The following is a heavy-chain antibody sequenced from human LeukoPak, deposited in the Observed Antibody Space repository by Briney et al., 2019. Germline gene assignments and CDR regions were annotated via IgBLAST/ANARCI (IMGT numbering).Heavy chain of an antibody. CDR1: GFTFATYT. CDR2: IGATQTYI. CDR3: ARDLKVPGPAHFDY. D-gene: IGHD6-19*01. V-gene: IGHV3-21*01. J-gene: IGHJ4*02. Sequence: PGGSPRLSCTGAGFTFATYTFNWVRQAPGKGLEWVASIGATQTYIYYADSVKGRFTVSRDNAEKSVYLQMNNLRAEDTGVYYCARDLKVPGPAHFDYWGQGTLVTVSS.